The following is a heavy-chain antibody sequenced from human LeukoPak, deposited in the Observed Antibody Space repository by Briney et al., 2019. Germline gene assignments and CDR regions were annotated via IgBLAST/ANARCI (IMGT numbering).Heavy chain of an antibody. D-gene: IGHD4-17*01. V-gene: IGHV3-30*04. CDR2: ISYDGSNK. Sequence: PGGSLRLSCAASGFTFSSYAMHWVRQAPGKGLEWVAVISYDGSNKYYADSVKGRFTISRDNSKNTLYLQMNSLRAEDTAVYYRARGGGTVTTESYPYWGQGTLVTVSS. CDR3: ARGGGTVTTESYPY. J-gene: IGHJ4*02. CDR1: GFTFSSYA.